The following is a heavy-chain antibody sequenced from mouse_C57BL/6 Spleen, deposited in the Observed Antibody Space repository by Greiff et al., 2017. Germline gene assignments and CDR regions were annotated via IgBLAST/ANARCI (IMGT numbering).Heavy chain of an antibody. Sequence: QVQLKQSGAELMKPGASVKLSCTATGYTFTGYWIEWVKQRPGHGLEWIGEILPGSGSTNYNEKLKGKATFTADTSSNTAYMQLSSLTTEDSTIYYCARSVVEDAMDYWGQGTSVTVSS. CDR3: ARSVVEDAMDY. CDR2: ILPGSGST. J-gene: IGHJ4*01. CDR1: GYTFTGYW. V-gene: IGHV1-9*01. D-gene: IGHD1-1*01.